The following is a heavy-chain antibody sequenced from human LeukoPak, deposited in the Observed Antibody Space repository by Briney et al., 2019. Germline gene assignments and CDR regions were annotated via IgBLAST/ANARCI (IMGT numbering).Heavy chain of an antibody. V-gene: IGHV4-59*08. D-gene: IGHD6-25*01. CDR3: ARHVHSSGWFDY. CDR1: GGSISSYY. CDR2: IYYSGST. Sequence: SETLSLTCTVSGGSISSYYWSWIRQPPGKGLEWIGYIYYSGSTNYNPSLKSRVTISVDTSKNQFSLKLSSVTAADTAVYYCARHVHSSGWFDYWGQGTLVTVSS. J-gene: IGHJ4*02.